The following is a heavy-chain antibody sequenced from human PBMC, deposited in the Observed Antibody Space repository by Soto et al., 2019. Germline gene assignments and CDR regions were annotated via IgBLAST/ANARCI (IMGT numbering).Heavy chain of an antibody. CDR3: ARDTPSMAGIFDY. Sequence: PLETLSLTCTVSGGSISSGDYYWSWIRQPPGKGLEWIGYIYYSGSTYYNPSLKSRVTISVDTSKNQFSLKLSSVTAADTAVYYCARDTPSMAGIFDYWGQGTLVTVSS. CDR1: GGSISSGDYY. CDR2: IYYSGST. V-gene: IGHV4-30-4*01. D-gene: IGHD6-19*01. J-gene: IGHJ4*02.